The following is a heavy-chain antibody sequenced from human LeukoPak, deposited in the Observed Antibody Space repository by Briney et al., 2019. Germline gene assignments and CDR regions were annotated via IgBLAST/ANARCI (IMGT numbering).Heavy chain of an antibody. CDR3: ARAGNHYGALGSWHYFDY. J-gene: IGHJ4*02. V-gene: IGHV4-4*02. CDR1: GGSISSNYW. CDR2: IYHSGST. D-gene: IGHD1-14*01. Sequence: SETLSLTCAVSGGSISSNYWWTWVRQPPGKGLEWIGEIYHSGSTNYNPSLKSRVTISVDTSKNQFSLKLSSVTAADTAVYYCARAGNHYGALGSWHYFDYWGQGTLVTVSS.